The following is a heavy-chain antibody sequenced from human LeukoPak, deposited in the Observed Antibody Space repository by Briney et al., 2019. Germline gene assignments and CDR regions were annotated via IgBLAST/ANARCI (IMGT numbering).Heavy chain of an antibody. J-gene: IGHJ6*03. Sequence: PSETLSLTCAVYGGSFSGYYWSWIRQPPGKGLEWIGEINHSGSTNYNPSLKSRVTISVDTSKNQFSLKLSSVTAADTAVYYCATGHSLAAAGIGYYYYYYMDVWGKGTTVTVSS. D-gene: IGHD6-13*01. V-gene: IGHV4-34*01. CDR2: INHSGST. CDR1: GGSFSGYY. CDR3: ATGHSLAAAGIGYYYYYYMDV.